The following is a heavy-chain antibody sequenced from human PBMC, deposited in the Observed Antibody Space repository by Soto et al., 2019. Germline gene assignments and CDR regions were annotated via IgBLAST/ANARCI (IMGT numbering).Heavy chain of an antibody. D-gene: IGHD2-15*01. Sequence: GGSLRLSCADSGFTFSSYDMHWVRQAPGKGLEWVAVISYDGSNKYYANSVQGLFTISRDNDKNTLYLQMNSVRAEDKAVYYCARDRAGYCSGGSCYFDYWGKGTLVTVSS. V-gene: IGHV3-30-3*01. CDR2: ISYDGSNK. J-gene: IGHJ4*02. CDR1: GFTFSSYD. CDR3: ARDRAGYCSGGSCYFDY.